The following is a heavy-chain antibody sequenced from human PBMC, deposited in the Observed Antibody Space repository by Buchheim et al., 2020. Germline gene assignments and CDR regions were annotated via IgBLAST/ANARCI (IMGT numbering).Heavy chain of an antibody. CDR1: GASMNDYY. Sequence: QVLLQESGPGMVKPSETLSLTCNVSGASMNDYYWSWIRQPPGKGLEWLGYIYYSGSTNYNPSLKSRVTISIDTSKNQLSLRLTSVTAADTAVYYCARFPVQRKPYWGQGIL. J-gene: IGHJ4*02. V-gene: IGHV4-59*01. CDR3: ARFPVQRKPY. CDR2: IYYSGST. D-gene: IGHD5-24*01.